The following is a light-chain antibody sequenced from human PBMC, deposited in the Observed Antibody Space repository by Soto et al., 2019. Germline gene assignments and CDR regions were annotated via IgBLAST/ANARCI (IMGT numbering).Light chain of an antibody. V-gene: IGLV3-21*01. CDR3: QLWDSGSAHRV. CDR1: NIGSKS. J-gene: IGLJ3*02. CDR2: YDR. Sequence: SYELTQPPSVSVAPGKTARITCAGTNIGSKSVHWYQQKPGQDPTLVIYYDRDRPSGIPERFSGSNSGNTATLTISRVEAGDEADYYCQLWDSGSAHRVFGGGTKLTVL.